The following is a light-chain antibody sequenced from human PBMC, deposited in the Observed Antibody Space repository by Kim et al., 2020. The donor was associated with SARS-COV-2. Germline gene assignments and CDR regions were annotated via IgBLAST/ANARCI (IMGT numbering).Light chain of an antibody. CDR2: AAS. V-gene: IGKV1-39*01. CDR3: QQTYRLSS. CDR1: DTVVTY. Sequence: SASVGERVTIHCRASDTVVTYLNWYQQKPGKAPKLLIYAASKLQTGVPSRFSGSGYGTHFTLTISSLQPDDFATYYCQQTYRLSSFGAGTKVDIK. J-gene: IGKJ3*01.